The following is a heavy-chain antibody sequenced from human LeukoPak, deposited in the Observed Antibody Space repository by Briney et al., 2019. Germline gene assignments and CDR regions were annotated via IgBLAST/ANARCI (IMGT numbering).Heavy chain of an antibody. D-gene: IGHD6-13*01. V-gene: IGHV4-39*01. Sequence: SETLSLTCTVSGGSISSSSYYWGWIRQPPGKGLEWIGTIYYSGSTYYNPALNSRVTISVDTSKNLFSLKLTSEAAADTAVYYCARREGIIASADYFDYWGQGTLVTVSS. CDR2: IYYSGST. J-gene: IGHJ4*02. CDR3: ARREGIIASADYFDY. CDR1: GGSISSSSYY.